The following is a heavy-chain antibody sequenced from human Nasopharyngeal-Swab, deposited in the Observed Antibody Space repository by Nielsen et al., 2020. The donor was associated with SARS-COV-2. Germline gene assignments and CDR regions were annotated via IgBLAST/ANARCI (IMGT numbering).Heavy chain of an antibody. CDR3: AREASIAAAGGKYYFDY. Sequence: GGSLRLSCAASGFTFSSYEMDWVRQAPGKGLEWVSYISSSGSTIYYADSVKGRFTISRDNAKNSLYLQMNSLRAEDTAVYYCAREASIAAAGGKYYFDYWGQGTLVTVSS. D-gene: IGHD6-13*01. V-gene: IGHV3-48*03. CDR2: ISSSGSTI. CDR1: GFTFSSYE. J-gene: IGHJ4*02.